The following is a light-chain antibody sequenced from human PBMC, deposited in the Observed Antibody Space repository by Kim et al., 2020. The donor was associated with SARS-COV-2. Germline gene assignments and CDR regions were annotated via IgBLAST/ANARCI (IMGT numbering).Light chain of an antibody. CDR2: GKN. CDR3: NSRDSSGNHWV. V-gene: IGLV3-19*01. Sequence: ALGQTFRITRQGDRLRSYYASWYQQKPGQAPVLVIYGKNNRPSGSPDRFSGSSSGNTASLTITGAQAEDEADYYCNSRDSSGNHWVFGGGTQLTVL. CDR1: RLRSYY. J-gene: IGLJ3*02.